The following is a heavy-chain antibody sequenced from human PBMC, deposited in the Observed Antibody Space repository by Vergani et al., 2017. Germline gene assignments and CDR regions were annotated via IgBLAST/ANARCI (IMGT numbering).Heavy chain of an antibody. V-gene: IGHV1-69*12. Sequence: QVQLVQSGAEVKKPGSSVKVSCKASGGTFSSYAISWVRQAPGQGLEWMGGIIPIFGTANYAQKFQGRVTITADESTSTAYMELSSLRSEDTAVDYCAGYGIPRADDSSGDYWGQGTLVTVSS. CDR1: GGTFSSYA. J-gene: IGHJ4*02. D-gene: IGHD3-22*01. CDR2: IIPIFGTA. CDR3: AGYGIPRADDSSGDY.